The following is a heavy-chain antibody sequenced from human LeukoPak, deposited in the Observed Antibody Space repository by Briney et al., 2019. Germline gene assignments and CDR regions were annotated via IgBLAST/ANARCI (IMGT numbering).Heavy chain of an antibody. CDR2: INHSGST. CDR1: GGSFSGYY. V-gene: IGHV4-34*01. D-gene: IGHD1-26*01. CDR3: ARQVGPRWELLTPKNWEQSDY. J-gene: IGHJ4*02. Sequence: SETLSLTCAVYGGSFSGYYWSWIRQPPGKGLEWIGEINHSGSTNYNPSLKSRVTISVDTSKNQFSLKLSSVTAADTAVYYCARQVGPRWELLTPKNWEQSDYWGQGTLVTVSS.